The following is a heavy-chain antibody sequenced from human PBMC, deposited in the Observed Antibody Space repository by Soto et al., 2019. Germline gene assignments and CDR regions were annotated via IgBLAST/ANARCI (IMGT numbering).Heavy chain of an antibody. J-gene: IGHJ6*02. CDR2: IITIFGTA. V-gene: IGHV1-69*12. CDR3: AKNPENYYYGMDV. Sequence: QVQLVQSGAEVKKPGSSVKVSCTASGGTFSSYAISWVRQAPGQGLEWMGGIITIFGTADYAQKVQGRVTITADESTSTAYVEMSSRRSEDTAVYYCAKNPENYYYGMDVWGQGTTVTVSS. CDR1: GGTFSSYA.